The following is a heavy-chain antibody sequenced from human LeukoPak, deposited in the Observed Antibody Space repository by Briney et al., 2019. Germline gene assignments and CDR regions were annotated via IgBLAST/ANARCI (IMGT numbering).Heavy chain of an antibody. CDR1: GYTFTGYY. J-gene: IGHJ4*02. CDR3: ARDQKKRDIVVAAAATVFDH. V-gene: IGHV1-2*02. CDR2: INPNSGGT. D-gene: IGHD2-15*01. Sequence: GASVKVSCKASGYTFTGYYMHWVRQAPGQGLEWMGWINPNSGGTNYAQKFQGRVTMTRDTSISTVYMELRSLRSDDTAVYYCARDQKKRDIVVAAAATVFDHWGQGTLVTVSS.